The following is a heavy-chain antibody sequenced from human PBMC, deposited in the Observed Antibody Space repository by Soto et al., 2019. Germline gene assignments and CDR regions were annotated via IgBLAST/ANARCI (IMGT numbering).Heavy chain of an antibody. CDR2: FDPEDGET. D-gene: IGHD3-10*01. CDR1: GYTLTELS. Sequence: QVQLVQSGAEVKKPGASVKVSCKVSGYTLTELSMHWVRQAPGKGLEWMGGFDPEDGETIYAQKFQGRVTMTEDTSTDTAYMELSSLRSEDTAVYYCATTNYGSGSYYNMNWFDPWGQGTQVTVSS. J-gene: IGHJ5*02. V-gene: IGHV1-24*01. CDR3: ATTNYGSGSYYNMNWFDP.